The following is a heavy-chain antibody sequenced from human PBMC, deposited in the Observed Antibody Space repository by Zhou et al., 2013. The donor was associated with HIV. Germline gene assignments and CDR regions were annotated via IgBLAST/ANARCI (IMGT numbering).Heavy chain of an antibody. V-gene: IGHV1-46*01. CDR3: ARDSDIVVVPAVRGYFQH. Sequence: QVQLVQSGAEVKKPGASVKVSCKASGYTFTSYYMHWVRQAPGQGLEWMGIINPSGGSTSYAQKFQGRVTMTRDTSTSTVYMELSSLRSEDTAVYYCARDSDIVVVPAVRGYFQHWGQGTLVTVSS. CDR2: INPSGGST. CDR1: GYTFTSYY. J-gene: IGHJ1*01. D-gene: IGHD2-2*01.